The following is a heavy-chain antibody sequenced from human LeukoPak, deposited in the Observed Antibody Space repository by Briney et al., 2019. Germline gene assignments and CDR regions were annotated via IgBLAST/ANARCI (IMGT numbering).Heavy chain of an antibody. V-gene: IGHV1-2*02. D-gene: IGHD2-2*01. CDR3: ARGKEVRPFVVVPAAKDNWFDP. CDR1: GGTFSSYA. CDR2: INPNSGGT. J-gene: IGHJ5*02. Sequence: ASVKVSCKASGGTFSSYAISWVRQAPGQGLEWMGWINPNSGGTNYAQKFQGRVTMTRDTSISTAYMELSRLRSDDTAVYYCARGKEVRPFVVVPAAKDNWFDPWGQGTLVTVSS.